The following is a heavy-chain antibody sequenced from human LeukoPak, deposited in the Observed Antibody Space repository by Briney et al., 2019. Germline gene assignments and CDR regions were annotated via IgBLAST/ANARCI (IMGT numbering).Heavy chain of an antibody. J-gene: IGHJ5*02. CDR1: GYTFTGYY. V-gene: IGHV1-2*02. CDR3: ARGTVTVYGSGSYYNVGLGERANWFDP. Sequence: GASVKVSCKASGYTFTGYYMHWVRQAPGQGLEWMGWINPNSGGTNYAQKFQGRVTMTRDTSISTAYMELSRLRSDDTAVYCCARGTVTVYGSGSYYNVGLGERANWFDPWGQGTLVTVSS. CDR2: INPNSGGT. D-gene: IGHD3-10*01.